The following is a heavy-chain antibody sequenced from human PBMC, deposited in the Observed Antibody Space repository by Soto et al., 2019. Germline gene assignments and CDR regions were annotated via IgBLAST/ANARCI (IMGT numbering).Heavy chain of an antibody. CDR2: TSSSSSYT. V-gene: IGHV3-11*06. CDR3: ATSFPGGVRDSSGYYLPYYYYGMDV. J-gene: IGHJ6*02. CDR1: GFTFSDYY. D-gene: IGHD3-22*01. Sequence: QVQLVESGGGLVKPGGSLRVSCAASGFTFSDYYMSWIRQAPGKGLEWISYTSSSSSYTNYADSVKGRFTISRDNAKNSLYLQMNSLRAEDTAVYYCATSFPGGVRDSSGYYLPYYYYGMDVWGQGTTVTVSS.